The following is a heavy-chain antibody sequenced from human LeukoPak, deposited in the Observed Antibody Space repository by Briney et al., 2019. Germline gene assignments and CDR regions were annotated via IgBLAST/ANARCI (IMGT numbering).Heavy chain of an antibody. CDR1: GFTFSSYG. D-gene: IGHD3-16*01. CDR3: ARGRGSY. V-gene: IGHV3-30*03. CDR2: ISYDGSNK. J-gene: IGHJ4*02. Sequence: GGSLRLSCAASGFTFSSYGMHWVRQAPGKGLEWVAVISYDGSNKYYADSVKGRFTISRDNSKNTLYLQMNSLRAEDTAVYYCARGRGSYWGQGTLVTVSS.